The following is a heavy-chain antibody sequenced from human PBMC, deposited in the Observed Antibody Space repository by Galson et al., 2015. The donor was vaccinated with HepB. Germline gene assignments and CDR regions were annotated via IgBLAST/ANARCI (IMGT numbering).Heavy chain of an antibody. D-gene: IGHD1-26*01. CDR3: ARGGSWELLGVFDY. J-gene: IGHJ4*02. CDR2: ISSSSSYI. CDR1: GFTFSSYS. V-gene: IGHV3-21*01. Sequence: SLRLSCAASGFTFSSYSMNWVRQAPGKGLEWVSSISSSSSYIYYADSVKGRFTISRDNAKNSLYLQMNSLRAEDTAVYYCARGGSWELLGVFDYWAQGTLVTVSS.